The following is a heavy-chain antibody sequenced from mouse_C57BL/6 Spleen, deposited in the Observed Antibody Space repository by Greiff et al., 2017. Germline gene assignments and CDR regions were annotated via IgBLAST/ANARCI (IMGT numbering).Heavy chain of an antibody. J-gene: IGHJ2*01. Sequence: QVQLKESGAELVKPGASVKISCKASGYAFSSYWMNWVKQRPGKGLEWIGQIYPGDGDTNYNGKFKGKATLTADKSSSTAYMQLSSLTSEDSAVYFCARYDYDGRDFDYWGQGTTLTVSS. V-gene: IGHV1-80*01. CDR2: IYPGDGDT. CDR1: GYAFSSYW. D-gene: IGHD2-4*01. CDR3: ARYDYDGRDFDY.